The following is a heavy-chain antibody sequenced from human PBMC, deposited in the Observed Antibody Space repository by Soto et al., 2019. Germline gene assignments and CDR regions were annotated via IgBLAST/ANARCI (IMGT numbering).Heavy chain of an antibody. D-gene: IGHD4-17*01. CDR1: GFTFSSYA. CDR2: ISGSGGST. J-gene: IGHJ4*02. V-gene: IGHV3-23*01. CDR3: AKDPTVTTLYYFDY. Sequence: AGGSLRLSCAASGFTFSSYAMSWVRQAPGKGLEWVSAISGSGGSTYYADSVKGRFTISRDNSKNTLYLQMNSLRAEDTAVYYCAKDPTVTTLYYFDYRGQGTLVTVSS.